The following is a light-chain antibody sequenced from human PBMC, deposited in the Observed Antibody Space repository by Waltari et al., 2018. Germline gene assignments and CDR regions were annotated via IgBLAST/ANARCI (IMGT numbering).Light chain of an antibody. Sequence: IQLTQSPSSLSASIGDRFTITCRASQGISSFLAWYQQKPGKAPELLIYAASTLESGVPSRFSGSGSGTDFTLTISSLQPEDFATYYCQQLNSYPYTFGQGTKLEIK. CDR2: AAS. CDR3: QQLNSYPYT. V-gene: IGKV1-9*01. CDR1: QGISSF. J-gene: IGKJ2*01.